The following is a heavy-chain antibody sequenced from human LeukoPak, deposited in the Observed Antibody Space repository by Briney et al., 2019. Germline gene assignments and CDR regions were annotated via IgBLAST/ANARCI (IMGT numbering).Heavy chain of an antibody. CDR3: ASDRTSSWYNWFDP. D-gene: IGHD6-13*01. Sequence: ASVKVSCKASGYTFTSYDINWVRQATGQGLEWMGWISAYNGNTNYAQKLQGRVTMTTDTSTSTAYMELRSLRSDDTAVYYCASDRTSSWYNWFDPWGQGTLVTVSS. J-gene: IGHJ5*02. CDR2: ISAYNGNT. CDR1: GYTFTSYD. V-gene: IGHV1-18*01.